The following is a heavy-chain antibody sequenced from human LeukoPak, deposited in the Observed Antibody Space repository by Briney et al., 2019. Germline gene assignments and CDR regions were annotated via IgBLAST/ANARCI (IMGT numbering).Heavy chain of an antibody. J-gene: IGHJ4*02. Sequence: SGTLSLTCAVYGGSFSGYYWSWIRQPPGKGLEWIGEINHSGSTNYNPSLKSRVTISVDTSKNQFSLKLSSVTAADTAVYYCASRKLYYYCSGRRDYWGQGTLVTVSS. V-gene: IGHV4-34*01. CDR2: INHSGST. CDR1: GGSFSGYY. D-gene: IGHD3-10*01. CDR3: ASRKLYYYCSGRRDY.